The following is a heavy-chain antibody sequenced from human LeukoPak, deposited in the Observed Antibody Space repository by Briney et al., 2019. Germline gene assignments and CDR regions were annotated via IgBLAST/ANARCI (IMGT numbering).Heavy chain of an antibody. CDR3: ASGTYRLGDY. D-gene: IGHD3-10*01. Sequence: PGGSLRLSCAVSGFRVSDYYMSWVRQAPGKGLEWVAGISGSGEDTHYAHSVKGRFRISRDNSKNTLYLQMNSLRNEDTAIYYCASGTYRLGDYWGQGTLVPVSS. CDR2: ISGSGEDT. J-gene: IGHJ4*02. CDR1: GFRVSDYY. V-gene: IGHV3-23*01.